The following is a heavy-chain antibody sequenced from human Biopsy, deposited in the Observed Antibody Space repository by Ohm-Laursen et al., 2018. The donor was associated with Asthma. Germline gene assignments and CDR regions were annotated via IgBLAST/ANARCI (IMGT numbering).Heavy chain of an antibody. J-gene: IGHJ3*02. Sequence: SSLRLSCTASGFVFSRSGMHWVRQAPGKGLEWVALISSDGHNKYYKDSVKGRFTISRDNSKLRLYLEINSLRVEDSAVYYCARESGQDSGGTGAFDRWGQGIMVAVSS. CDR2: ISSDGHNK. V-gene: IGHV3-30*03. CDR3: ARESGQDSGGTGAFDR. D-gene: IGHD4-23*01. CDR1: GFVFSRSG.